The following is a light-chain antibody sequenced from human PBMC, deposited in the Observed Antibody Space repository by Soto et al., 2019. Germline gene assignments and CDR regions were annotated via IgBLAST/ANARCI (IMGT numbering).Light chain of an antibody. Sequence: EIVLTQSPATLSLSPGERATLSCLHSQSVNRYFAWYQQKPGQAPRLLIYDASTRATGIPARFSGSGSGTEFALTISSLQSEDFAVYYCQQYNNWPPITFGQGTRLEIK. CDR2: DAS. CDR1: QSVNRY. V-gene: IGKV3-15*01. CDR3: QQYNNWPPIT. J-gene: IGKJ5*01.